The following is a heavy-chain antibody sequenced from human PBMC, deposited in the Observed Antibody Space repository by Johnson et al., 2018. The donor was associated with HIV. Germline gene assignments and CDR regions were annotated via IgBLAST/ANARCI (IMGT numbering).Heavy chain of an antibody. CDR2: LSYDGSNK. D-gene: IGHD1-26*01. Sequence: QVQLVESGGGVVQPGRSLRLSCAASGFTFSSYAMHWVRQAPGKGLVWVAVLSYDGSNKYYADSVQGRFTISRDNSKNTLYLQMNSLRAEDTAVYYCARDQSGSYVWWAHDAFDIWGQGTMVAVSS. CDR1: GFTFSSYA. CDR3: ARDQSGSYVWWAHDAFDI. V-gene: IGHV3-30*04. J-gene: IGHJ3*02.